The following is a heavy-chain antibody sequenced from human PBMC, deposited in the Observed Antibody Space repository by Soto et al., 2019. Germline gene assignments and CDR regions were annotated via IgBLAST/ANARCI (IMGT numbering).Heavy chain of an antibody. V-gene: IGHV4-30-4*01. Sequence: QVQLQELGPGLVKPSQTLSLTCTVSGDSISSGDYYWSWIRQPPGKGLEWIGDIHYSGTTHYNPSLKSRATISVDTSRNQFSLKLRSVTAADTAVYYCARDPRFGSSSSNGDYWGQGILVTVSS. D-gene: IGHD6-6*01. CDR3: ARDPRFGSSSSNGDY. CDR2: IHYSGTT. CDR1: GDSISSGDYY. J-gene: IGHJ4*02.